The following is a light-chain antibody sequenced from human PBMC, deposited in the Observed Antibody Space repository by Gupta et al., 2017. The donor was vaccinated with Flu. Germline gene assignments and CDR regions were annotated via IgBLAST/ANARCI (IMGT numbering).Light chain of an antibody. Sequence: TVVTPEPSMTVSPGGTVTLTCASSTGAVTPNNFAHWFQQKPGHPPRALIYNNRGAHAWTPARFSGSVSGGKAALTLSGGQPEDEDDYYCPLDHGRALVFGGGTKLTVL. V-gene: IGLV7-43*01. CDR1: TGAVTPNNF. CDR2: NNR. J-gene: IGLJ2*01. CDR3: PLDHGRALV.